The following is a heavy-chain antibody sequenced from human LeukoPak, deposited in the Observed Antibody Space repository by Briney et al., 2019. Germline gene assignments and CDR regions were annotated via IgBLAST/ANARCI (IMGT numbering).Heavy chain of an antibody. CDR3: ATLGDISGYYLRDY. V-gene: IGHV1-2*02. CDR2: INPNSGGT. J-gene: IGHJ4*02. D-gene: IGHD3-22*01. Sequence: ASVKVSCKASGYTFTGFYIHWVRQAPGQGLQWMGWINPNSGGTNYAQGFEGRVTMTRDTSISTAYMELSGLRSDDTAIYYCATLGDISGYYLRDYWGQGTLVTVSS. CDR1: GYTFTGFY.